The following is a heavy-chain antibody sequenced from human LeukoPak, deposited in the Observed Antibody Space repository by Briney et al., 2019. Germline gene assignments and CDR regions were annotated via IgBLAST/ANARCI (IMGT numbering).Heavy chain of an antibody. CDR2: INTDGSST. CDR1: GFTFSSSW. J-gene: IGHJ4*02. V-gene: IGHV3-74*01. Sequence: GGSLRLSCAASGFTFSSSWMHWVRQAPGKGLVWVSRINTDGSSTTYADSVKGRFTVSRDNAKNTLYLQMNSLRADDTAIYYCTKRGATGTNDYWGQGTLVTVSS. CDR3: TKRGATGTNDY. D-gene: IGHD1-7*01.